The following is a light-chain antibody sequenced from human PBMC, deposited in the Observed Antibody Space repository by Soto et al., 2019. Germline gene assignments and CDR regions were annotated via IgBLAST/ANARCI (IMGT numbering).Light chain of an antibody. Sequence: EIVLTQSPGTLSLSPGERATLSCRASQSVSNSYLAWYQQKPGQAPRLLIYGASSRATGIPDRFSGSGSRTDFTLTISRLEPEDFAMYYCQQYSSSPRTFGQGTKVEIK. CDR3: QQYSSSPRT. CDR2: GAS. V-gene: IGKV3-20*01. J-gene: IGKJ1*01. CDR1: QSVSNSY.